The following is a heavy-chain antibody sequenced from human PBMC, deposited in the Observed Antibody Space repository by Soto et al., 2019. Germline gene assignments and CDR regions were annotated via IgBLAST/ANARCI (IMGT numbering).Heavy chain of an antibody. Sequence: VQLVQSGAEVKKPGSSVKVSCKASGGTFSSYAISWVRQAPGQGLEWMGGIIPIFGTANYAQKFQGRVTITADESTSTAYMELSSLRSEDTAVYYCARDHIRSIAARYYYYYGMDVWGQGTTVTVSS. CDR1: GGTFSSYA. CDR2: IIPIFGTA. CDR3: ARDHIRSIAARYYYYYGMDV. V-gene: IGHV1-69*01. D-gene: IGHD6-6*01. J-gene: IGHJ6*02.